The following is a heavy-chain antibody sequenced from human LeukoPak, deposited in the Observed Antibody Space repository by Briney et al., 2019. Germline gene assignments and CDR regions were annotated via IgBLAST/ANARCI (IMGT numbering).Heavy chain of an antibody. CDR3: ARSKVRGYFDY. CDR2: FYSDGST. CDR1: GFTVSSNY. V-gene: IGHV3-66*01. D-gene: IGHD1-26*01. J-gene: IGHJ4*02. Sequence: GGSLRLSCAAFGFTVSSNYMSWVRQAPGKGLEWVSIFYSDGSTYYADSVKGRFTISSDNSKNTLYLQMNSLRAEDTAVYYCARSKVRGYFDYWGPGTLVTVSS.